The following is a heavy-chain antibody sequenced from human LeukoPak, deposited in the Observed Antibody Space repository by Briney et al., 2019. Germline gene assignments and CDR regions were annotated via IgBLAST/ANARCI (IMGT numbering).Heavy chain of an antibody. CDR3: ARDKALFGGQDAFDI. D-gene: IGHD3-10*01. Sequence: PSETLSLTCTVSGGSISSYYWSWIRQPPGKGLEWIGYIYYSGSTNYNPSLKSRVTISVDTSKNQFSLKLSSVTAADTAVYYCARDKALFGGQDAFDIWGQGTMVTVSS. CDR2: IYYSGST. CDR1: GGSISSYY. V-gene: IGHV4-59*01. J-gene: IGHJ3*02.